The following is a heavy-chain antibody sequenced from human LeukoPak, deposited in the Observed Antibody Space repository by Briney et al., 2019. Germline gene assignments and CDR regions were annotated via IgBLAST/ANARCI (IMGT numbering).Heavy chain of an antibody. CDR2: ISSTSSYI. J-gene: IGHJ4*02. V-gene: IGHV3-21*01. D-gene: IGHD3-9*01. CDR3: ARAQLRYFDWLYDY. Sequence: GGSLRLSCAASGFTFSSYEMNWVRQAPGKGLEWVSSISSTSSYIYYGDSVKGRFTISRDNAKNSLYLQMNSLRAEDTAVYYCARAQLRYFDWLYDYWGQGTLVTVSS. CDR1: GFTFSSYE.